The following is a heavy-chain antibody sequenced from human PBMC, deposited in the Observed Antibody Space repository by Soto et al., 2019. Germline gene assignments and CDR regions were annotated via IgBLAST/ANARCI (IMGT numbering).Heavy chain of an antibody. CDR1: GYTFTSYA. V-gene: IGHV1-3*01. CDR3: ARSYQAGPYCYYGMDV. Sequence: QVQLVQSGAEVKKPGASVKVSCKASGYTFTSYAMYWVRQAPGQRLEWMGWINAGSGNTKYSQKFQVRGTITRDTSASTAYRELSMLRSEDTAVYYCARSYQAGPYCYYGMDVWGQGTTVTVSS. CDR2: INAGSGNT. D-gene: IGHD6-13*01. J-gene: IGHJ6*02.